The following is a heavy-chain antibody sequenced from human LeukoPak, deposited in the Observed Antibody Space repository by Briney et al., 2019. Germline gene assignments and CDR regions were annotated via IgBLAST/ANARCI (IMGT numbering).Heavy chain of an antibody. CDR3: ANPPATDPFDY. V-gene: IGHV3-73*01. CDR1: GFSFGGSA. Sequence: GGSLRLSCAASGFSFGGSAMHWVRQTSGKGLEWVGRIRSKGNNYATVYAASVKGRFAISRDDAKNTAYLQMNSLRAEDTAVYYCANPPATDPFDYWGQGTLVTVSS. J-gene: IGHJ4*02. D-gene: IGHD2-2*01. CDR2: IRSKGNNYAT.